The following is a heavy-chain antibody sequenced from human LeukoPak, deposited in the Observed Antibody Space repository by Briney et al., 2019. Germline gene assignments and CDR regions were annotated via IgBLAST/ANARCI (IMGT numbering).Heavy chain of an antibody. Sequence: GGCLRLSCAASGFTFSNYAMGWVRQAPGKGLEWVSSINGSGDTTYYADSVKGRFTISRDNSKNTLYLQMNSLRAEDTAVYYCARGLEPTPDYWGQGTLDTLPS. CDR2: INGSGDTT. D-gene: IGHD4-23*01. CDR3: ARGLEPTPDY. J-gene: IGHJ4*02. CDR1: GFTFSNYA. V-gene: IGHV3-23*01.